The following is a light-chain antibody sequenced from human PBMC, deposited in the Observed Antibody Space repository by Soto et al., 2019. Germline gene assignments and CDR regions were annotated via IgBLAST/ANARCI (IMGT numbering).Light chain of an antibody. J-gene: IGLJ1*01. CDR1: TSNIGTNS. Sequence: QSVLTQPPSVSGTPGQTVTISCSGSTSNIGTNSVNWFQHLPGTAPKLLIYTNNQRPSGVPDRFSGSRSGTSASLAISGLQSEDEVDYYCATWDDSVYVFGSGTKLTVL. CDR3: ATWDDSVYV. CDR2: TNN. V-gene: IGLV1-44*01.